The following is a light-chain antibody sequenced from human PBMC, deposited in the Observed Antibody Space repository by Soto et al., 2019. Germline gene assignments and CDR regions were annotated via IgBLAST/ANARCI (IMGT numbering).Light chain of an antibody. CDR2: DAS. Sequence: DIQMTQSPSSLSASVGDRVTITCQASQDIRHYLNWYQQRPGKAPKLLIYDASNIETGVPSRFSGGGSGTDFTFTITSLKPEDFATYYCQQYDNLPITFGPRTKVDIK. CDR1: QDIRHY. CDR3: QQYDNLPIT. J-gene: IGKJ3*01. V-gene: IGKV1-33*01.